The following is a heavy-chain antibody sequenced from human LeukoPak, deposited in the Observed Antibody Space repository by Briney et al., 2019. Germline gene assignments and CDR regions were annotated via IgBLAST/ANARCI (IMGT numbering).Heavy chain of an antibody. V-gene: IGHV1-69*05. Sequence: SVNVSCKASGGSFRTYPISWVRQAPGQGLEWMGGLTQFFRRTNYTQKFQGRLTITTDESSSTAYMELSDLRSDDTAVYYCATSESGRSWDWFAPWGRVILVTVSS. CDR3: ATSESGRSWDWFAP. CDR2: LTQFFRRT. D-gene: IGHD3-10*01. CDR1: GGSFRTYP. J-gene: IGHJ5*02.